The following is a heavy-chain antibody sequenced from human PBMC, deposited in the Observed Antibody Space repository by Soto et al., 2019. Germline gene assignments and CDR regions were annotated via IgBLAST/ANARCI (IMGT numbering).Heavy chain of an antibody. V-gene: IGHV3-23*01. CDR2: ISGSGGST. CDR3: TCSQDITVTAAVGSFDL. Sequence: GGSLRLSCAASGFTFSSYAMSWVRQAPGKGLEWVSAISGSGGSTYYADSVKGRFTISRDNSKNTLYLQMNSLRAEDTAVYYCTCSQDITVTAAVGSFDLWGRGTMVTVSS. J-gene: IGHJ2*01. CDR1: GFTFSSYA. D-gene: IGHD4-17*01.